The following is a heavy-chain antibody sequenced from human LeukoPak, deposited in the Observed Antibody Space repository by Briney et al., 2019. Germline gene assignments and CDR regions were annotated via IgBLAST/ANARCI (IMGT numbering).Heavy chain of an antibody. CDR3: AREVENTSGWYSHFDY. J-gene: IGHJ4*02. Sequence: PGGSLRLSCAASGFSFSSYSMNWVRQAPGKGLELVSSISTSSSYIYYADSVKGRFTIYRDNAKNSLYLQMNSLRAEDTAVYYCAREVENTSGWYSHFDYWGQGTLVTVSS. D-gene: IGHD6-19*01. CDR2: ISTSSSYI. V-gene: IGHV3-21*01. CDR1: GFSFSSYS.